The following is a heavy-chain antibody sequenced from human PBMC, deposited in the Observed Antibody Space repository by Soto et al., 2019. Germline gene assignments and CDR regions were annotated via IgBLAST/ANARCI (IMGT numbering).Heavy chain of an antibody. CDR3: ARVSVVQSLDY. V-gene: IGHV4-61*01. CDR1: IGSFTSDNFY. D-gene: IGHD3-22*01. CDR2: VSHSGST. J-gene: IGHJ4*02. Sequence: ETLSLTGTVSIGSFTSDNFYWSWVLQPPGKGLEYIGYVSHSGSTHCNPSLESRVTISIDTSQNQFSLELRSVTAADTAVYYCARVSVVQSLDYWGQGTLVTVSS.